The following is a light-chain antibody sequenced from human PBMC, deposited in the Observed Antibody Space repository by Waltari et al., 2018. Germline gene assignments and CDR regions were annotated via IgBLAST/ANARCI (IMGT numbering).Light chain of an antibody. Sequence: LALPQSPGTLSLSPGERATLSCRASPSVGRSLAWYHENPGQAPRLVIYGASSRPTGIPDRFSGSGSGTDFSLTISRLEPEDFAVYYCQHYVRLPATFGQGTKVEIK. CDR2: GAS. CDR3: QHYVRLPAT. CDR1: PSVGRS. J-gene: IGKJ1*01. V-gene: IGKV3-20*01.